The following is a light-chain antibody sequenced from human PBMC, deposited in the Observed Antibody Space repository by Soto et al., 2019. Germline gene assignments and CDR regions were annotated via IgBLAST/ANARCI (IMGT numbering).Light chain of an antibody. J-gene: IGLJ2*01. CDR3: SSYTSNSQHLV. CDR1: SSDVGGYKY. CDR2: DVS. Sequence: QSALTQPASVSGSPGQSITISCIGTSSDVGGYKYVSWYQQYPGKAPKLLIYDVSNRPSGVSHRFSGSQSGNTASLTISGLQAEDEADYDRSSYTSNSQHLVFGGGTKLTV. V-gene: IGLV2-14*01.